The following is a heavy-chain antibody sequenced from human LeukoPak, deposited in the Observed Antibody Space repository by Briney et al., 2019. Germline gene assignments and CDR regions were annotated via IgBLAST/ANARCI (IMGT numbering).Heavy chain of an antibody. V-gene: IGHV1-8*03. Sequence: ASVKVSCKASGYTFTTYDIGWLRQATGQGLEWMGWLNPNSGNAGYAQKFQGRVTISRNTSISTAYMELSSLRSDDTAIYYCARRKFLGWFDPWGQGTLVTVSS. CDR1: GYTFTTYD. D-gene: IGHD7-27*01. CDR3: ARRKFLGWFDP. CDR2: LNPNSGNA. J-gene: IGHJ5*02.